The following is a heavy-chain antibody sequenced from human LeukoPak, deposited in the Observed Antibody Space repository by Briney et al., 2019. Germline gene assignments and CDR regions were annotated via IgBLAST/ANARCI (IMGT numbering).Heavy chain of an antibody. CDR1: GYTFTSYG. CDR3: ARDSDLIVVVPAAIRLLFHYNGMDV. J-gene: IGHJ6*02. V-gene: IGHV1-18*01. Sequence: ASVKVSCKASGYTFTSYGISWVRQAPGQGLEWMGWISAYNGNKNYAQKLQGRVTMTTDTSTSTAYMELRSLRSDDTAGYYCARDSDLIVVVPAAIRLLFHYNGMDVWGQGTTVTVSS. D-gene: IGHD2-2*02. CDR2: ISAYNGNK.